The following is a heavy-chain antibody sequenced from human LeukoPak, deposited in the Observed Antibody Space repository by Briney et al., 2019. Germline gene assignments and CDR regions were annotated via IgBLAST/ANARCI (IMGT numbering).Heavy chain of an antibody. J-gene: IGHJ4*02. Sequence: PGGSLRLSCAASGFTFSSYWMSWVRQAPGKGLEWVANIKQDGSEKYYVDSVKGRFTISRDNAKNSLYLQMNSLRAEDTAVYYCARDRFYDFWIPTYFDYWGQGTLVTVSS. CDR2: IKQDGSEK. CDR1: GFTFSSYW. CDR3: ARDRFYDFWIPTYFDY. V-gene: IGHV3-7*01. D-gene: IGHD3-3*01.